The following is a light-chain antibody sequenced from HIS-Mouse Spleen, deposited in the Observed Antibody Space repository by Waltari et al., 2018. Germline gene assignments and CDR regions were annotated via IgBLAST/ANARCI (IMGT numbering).Light chain of an antibody. V-gene: IGKV1-39*01. Sequence: DIQMTQSPSSLSASVGNRVTIPCRASQRISSYLNWYQQKPGKSPKLLIYAASSLQSGVPSRFSGSGSVTDFTLTISSLQPEDFATYYCQQSYSTPYTFGQGTKLEIK. CDR3: QQSYSTPYT. CDR2: AAS. J-gene: IGKJ2*01. CDR1: QRISSY.